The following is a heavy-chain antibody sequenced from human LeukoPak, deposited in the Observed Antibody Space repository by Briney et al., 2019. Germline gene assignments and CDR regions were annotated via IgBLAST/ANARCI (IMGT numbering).Heavy chain of an antibody. Sequence: SETLSLTCTVSGYSISSGYYWGWIRQPPGKGLEWIGSIYYSGSTYYNPSLKSRVTISVDTSKNQFSLKLSSVTAADTAVYYCARGRFGEFTFDCWGQGTLVTVSS. V-gene: IGHV4-38-2*02. CDR1: GYSISSGYY. CDR3: ARGRFGEFTFDC. J-gene: IGHJ4*02. CDR2: IYYSGST. D-gene: IGHD3-10*01.